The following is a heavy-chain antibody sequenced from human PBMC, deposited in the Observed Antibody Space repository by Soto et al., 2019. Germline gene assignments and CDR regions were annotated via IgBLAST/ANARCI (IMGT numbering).Heavy chain of an antibody. V-gene: IGHV1-69*13. J-gene: IGHJ4*02. CDR1: GGTFSSYA. Sequence: SVKVSCKASGGTFSSYAISWVRQAPGQGLEWMGGIIPIFGTANYAQKFQGRVTITADESTSTAYMELSSLRSEDTAVYYCARTYDRASYFDYWGQGTLVTVSS. D-gene: IGHD3-22*01. CDR2: IIPIFGTA. CDR3: ARTYDRASYFDY.